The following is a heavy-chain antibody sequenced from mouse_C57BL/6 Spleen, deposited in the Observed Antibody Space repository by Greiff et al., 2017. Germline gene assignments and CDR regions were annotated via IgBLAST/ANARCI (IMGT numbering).Heavy chain of an antibody. CDR3: ARQGYYYAGFAY. V-gene: IGHV5-6*01. Sequence: EVKLMESGGDLVKPGGSLKLSCAASGFTFSSYGMSWVRQTPDKRLEWVATISSGGSYTYYPDSVKGRFTISRDNAKNTLYLQMSSRKSEDTAMYYCARQGYYYAGFAYWGQGTLVTVSA. CDR2: ISSGGSYT. J-gene: IGHJ3*01. D-gene: IGHD1-1*01. CDR1: GFTFSSYG.